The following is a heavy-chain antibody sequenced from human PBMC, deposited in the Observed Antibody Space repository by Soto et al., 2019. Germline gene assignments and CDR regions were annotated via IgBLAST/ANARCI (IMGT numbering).Heavy chain of an antibody. CDR1: GGSFSGYY. CDR2: INHSGST. V-gene: IGHV4-34*01. CDR3: ARDVVVVPAARDGNWFDP. D-gene: IGHD2-2*01. Sequence: QVQLQQWGAGLLKPSETLSLTCAVYGGSFSGYYWSWIRQPPGKGLEWIGEINHSGSTNYNPSLKTRDTISVDTSKNQFSLKLSSVTAADTAVYYCARDVVVVPAARDGNWFDPWGQGTLVTVSS. J-gene: IGHJ5*02.